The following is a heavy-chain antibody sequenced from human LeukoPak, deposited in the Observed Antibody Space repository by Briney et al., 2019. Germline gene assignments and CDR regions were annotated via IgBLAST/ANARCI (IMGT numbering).Heavy chain of an antibody. V-gene: IGHV4-59*01. CDR2: IYYRGST. J-gene: IGHJ4*02. CDR3: ARDPGRTIFGVVRPYYFDY. Sequence: SEALSLTCTVSGGSISSNYWSWIRQPPGKGLEWIGYIYYRGSTNYNPSLKSRVTISVDTFKNQFSLKLSSVTAADTAVYYCARDPGRTIFGVVRPYYFDYWGRGILVTVSS. CDR1: GGSISSNY. D-gene: IGHD3-3*01.